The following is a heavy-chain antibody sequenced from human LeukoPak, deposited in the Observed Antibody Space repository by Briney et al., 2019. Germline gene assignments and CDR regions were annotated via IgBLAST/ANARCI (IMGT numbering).Heavy chain of an antibody. CDR1: GFTFSSYE. J-gene: IGHJ4*02. V-gene: IGHV3-48*03. D-gene: IGHD1-26*01. CDR3: ARDSRVSGGTETHFDY. Sequence: GGSLRLSCAASGFTFSSYEMNWVRQAPGKGLEWVSYISSSGSTIYYADSVKGRFTISRDNAKNSLYLQMNSLRAEDTAVYYCARDSRVSGGTETHFDYWGQGTLVTVSS. CDR2: ISSSGSTI.